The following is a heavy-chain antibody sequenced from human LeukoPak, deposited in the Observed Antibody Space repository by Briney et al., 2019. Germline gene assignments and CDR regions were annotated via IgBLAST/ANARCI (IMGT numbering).Heavy chain of an antibody. D-gene: IGHD3-3*01. V-gene: IGHV3-15*01. J-gene: IGHJ4*02. CDR3: TTDSILEWLLLFDY. CDR2: TKSKTDGGTT. Sequence: GGSLRLSCAASGFTFSNAWMSWVRQAPGKGLEWVGRTKSKTDGGTTDYAAPVKGRFTISRDDSKNTLYLQMNSLKTEDTAVYYCTTDSILEWLLLFDYWGQGTLVTVSS. CDR1: GFTFSNAW.